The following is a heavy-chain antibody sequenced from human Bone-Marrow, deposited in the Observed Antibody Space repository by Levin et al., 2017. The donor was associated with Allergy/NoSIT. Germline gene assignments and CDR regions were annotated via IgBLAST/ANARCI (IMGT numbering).Heavy chain of an antibody. CDR1: GFTFSNAW. Sequence: GESLKISCAASGFTFSNAWMSWVRQAPGKGLEWFGRIKSKIDGGTTDYAAPVKGRFTISRDDSKNTVYLQMNSLQTEDTAVYYCTTSGYDRSGYYYWYSDFWGRGTLVTVSS. J-gene: IGHJ2*01. V-gene: IGHV3-15*01. D-gene: IGHD3-22*01. CDR3: TTSGYDRSGYYYWYSDF. CDR2: IKSKIDGGTT.